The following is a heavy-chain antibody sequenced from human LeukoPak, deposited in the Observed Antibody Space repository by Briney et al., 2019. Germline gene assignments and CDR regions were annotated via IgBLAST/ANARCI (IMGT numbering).Heavy chain of an antibody. D-gene: IGHD2-15*01. J-gene: IGHJ4*02. CDR1: SGSITSYY. CDR2: IYSSGST. V-gene: IGHV4-4*07. Sequence: SETLSLTCTVSSGSITSYYWNWIRQPAGKGLECIGRIYSSGSTDYNPSLKSRATMYVDTSKNQFSLNLGSVTAADSAVYYCARARGRLLLVDYWGQGTLVTVSS. CDR3: ARARGRLLLVDY.